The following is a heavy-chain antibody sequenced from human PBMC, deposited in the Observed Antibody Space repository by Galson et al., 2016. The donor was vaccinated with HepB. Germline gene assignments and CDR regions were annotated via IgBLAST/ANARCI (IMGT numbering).Heavy chain of an antibody. CDR1: GGSIRSNDHY. D-gene: IGHD2-15*01. J-gene: IGHJ6*02. V-gene: IGHV4-39*01. CDR2: SFWSGST. Sequence: SETLSLTCTVSGGSIRSNDHYWGWFRQPPGKGLEWIGDSFWSGSTYYNPSLERRATVSVDTDRNQMSLRVRRVTVADTAIYYCVRHGVGEKQLWYYDGLDVWGPGITATVSS. CDR3: VRHGVGEKQLWYYDGLDV.